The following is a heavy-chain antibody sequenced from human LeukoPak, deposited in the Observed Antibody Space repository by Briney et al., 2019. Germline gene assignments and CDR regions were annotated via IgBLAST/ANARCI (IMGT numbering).Heavy chain of an antibody. J-gene: IGHJ5*02. Sequence: SETLSLTCTVSGGSISSYYWSWIRQPPGKGLEWIGSIYYSGSTYYNPSLKSRVTISVDTSKNQFSLKLSSVTAADTAVYYCARGPPGYYQGDRGFDPWGQGTLVTVSS. CDR2: IYYSGST. D-gene: IGHD2-8*01. CDR1: GGSISSYY. CDR3: ARGPPGYYQGDRGFDP. V-gene: IGHV4-59*05.